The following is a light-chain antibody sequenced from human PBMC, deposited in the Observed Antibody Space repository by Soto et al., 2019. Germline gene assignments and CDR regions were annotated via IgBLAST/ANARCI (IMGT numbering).Light chain of an antibody. CDR3: SSHTLSRALQV. Sequence: QSALTQPASVSGSPGQSITISCSGTISDFVVYNYVSWYQQHPGKAPKLMLYGVSKRPSGVSNRFSGSKSGNTASLTISGLQAEDEADYYCSSHTLSRALQVFGTGTKVTVL. CDR1: ISDFVVYNY. V-gene: IGLV2-14*01. J-gene: IGLJ1*01. CDR2: GVS.